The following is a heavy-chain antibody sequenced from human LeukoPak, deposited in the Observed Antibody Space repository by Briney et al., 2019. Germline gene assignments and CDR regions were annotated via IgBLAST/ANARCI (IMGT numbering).Heavy chain of an antibody. CDR2: INVRSSYI. J-gene: IGHJ4*02. CDR1: GFTFSSYW. Sequence: GGSLRLSCAASGFTFSSYWMNWARQAPGKGLEWVSAINVRSSYIDYAESVKGRFIISRDNANNSLSLQMNSLRAEDTAVYFCARETILGSTPSFDFWGQGTLVTVSS. D-gene: IGHD1-26*01. V-gene: IGHV3-21*01. CDR3: ARETILGSTPSFDF.